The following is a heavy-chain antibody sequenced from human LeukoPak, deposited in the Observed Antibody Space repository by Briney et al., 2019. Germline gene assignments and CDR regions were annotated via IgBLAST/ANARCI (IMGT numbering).Heavy chain of an antibody. D-gene: IGHD3-10*01. J-gene: IGHJ4*02. Sequence: SETLSLTCTVSGGSISSGTYYWSWIRQPAGKGLEWIGRIYTSGSTNYNPSLKSRITISVDTSKNQFSLKLSSVTAADTAVYYCARHYYGSGSYYKTIDYWGQGTLGTVSS. CDR2: IYTSGST. CDR3: ARHYYGSGSYYKTIDY. CDR1: GGSISSGTYY. V-gene: IGHV4-61*02.